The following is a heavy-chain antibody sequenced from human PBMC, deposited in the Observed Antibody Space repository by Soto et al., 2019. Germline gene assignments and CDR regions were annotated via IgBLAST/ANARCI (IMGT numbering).Heavy chain of an antibody. D-gene: IGHD3-22*01. J-gene: IGHJ4*02. CDR1: GFTFSSYA. V-gene: IGHV3-23*01. Sequence: EVQLLESGGGLVQPGGSLRLSCAASGFTFSSYAMSWVRQAPGKGLEWVSAISGSGGSIGYADSVKGRFTISRDNAKNSLYLQMNSLRAEDTALYYCAKDKGSYYYDSSGYYDYWGQGTLVTVSS. CDR3: AKDKGSYYYDSSGYYDY. CDR2: ISGSGGSI.